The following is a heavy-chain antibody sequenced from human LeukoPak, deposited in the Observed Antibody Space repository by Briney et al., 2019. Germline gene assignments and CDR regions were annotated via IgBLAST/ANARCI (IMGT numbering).Heavy chain of an antibody. CDR3: ARVRIYGSGSDHFDY. CDR1: GYSIRSGYY. CDR2: MYHSGST. J-gene: IGHJ4*02. V-gene: IGHV4-38-2*02. D-gene: IGHD3-10*01. Sequence: SETLSLTCTVSGYSIRSGYYWGWIRQPPGKGLEWIGSMYHSGSTYYNPSLRSRVIISVDTSKNQFSLKLSSVTAADTAVYYCARVRIYGSGSDHFDYWGQGTLVTVSS.